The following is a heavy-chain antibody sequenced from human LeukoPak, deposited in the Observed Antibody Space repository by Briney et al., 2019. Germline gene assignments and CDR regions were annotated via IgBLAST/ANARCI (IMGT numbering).Heavy chain of an antibody. CDR3: ARESSGWLQLFDY. V-gene: IGHV3-66*01. J-gene: IGHJ4*02. CDR2: IYSGGST. D-gene: IGHD5-24*01. Sequence: GGSLRLSCAASGFTLTGYTMTWVRQAPGKGLEWVSVIYSGGSTYYADSVKGRFTISRDNSKNTVYLQMNSLRAEDTAVYYCARESSGWLQLFDYWGQGTLVTVSS. CDR1: GFTLTGYT.